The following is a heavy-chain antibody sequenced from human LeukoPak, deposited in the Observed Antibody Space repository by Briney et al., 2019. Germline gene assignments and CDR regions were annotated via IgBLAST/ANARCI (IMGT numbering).Heavy chain of an antibody. J-gene: IGHJ4*02. CDR2: INPSGGST. Sequence: ASVKVSCKASGYTFTRYYMHWVRQAPGQGLEWMGLINPSGGSTKYAQKFHGRVTMTRDTSTSTVYMELSSLRSEDTALYYCARDDDGGYGFDYWGQGTLVTVSS. CDR1: GYTFTRYY. D-gene: IGHD3-16*01. V-gene: IGHV1-46*01. CDR3: ARDDDGGYGFDY.